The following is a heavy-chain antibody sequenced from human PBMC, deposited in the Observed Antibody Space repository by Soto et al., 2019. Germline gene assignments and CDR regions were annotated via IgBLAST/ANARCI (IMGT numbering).Heavy chain of an antibody. V-gene: IGHV4-39*07. D-gene: IGHD3-10*01. CDR1: GGSISSSSYY. Sequence: SETLSLTCTVSGGSISSSSYYWGWIRQPPEKGLEWIGSIYYSGSTYYNPSLKSRVTISVDTSKNQFSLKLSSVTAADTAVYYCARSDYYGSGSQTHYYYYMDVWGKGTTVTVSS. CDR3: ARSDYYGSGSQTHYYYYMDV. CDR2: IYYSGST. J-gene: IGHJ6*03.